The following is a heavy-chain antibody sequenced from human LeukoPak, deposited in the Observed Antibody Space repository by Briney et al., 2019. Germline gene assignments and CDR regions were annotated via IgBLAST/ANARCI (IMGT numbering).Heavy chain of an antibody. V-gene: IGHV3-30*03. D-gene: IGHD3-10*01. CDR2: ISYDGSNK. CDR3: ARGLWFGELLVDAFDI. CDR1: GFTFSSYG. J-gene: IGHJ3*02. Sequence: GGSLRLSCAASGFTFSSYGMHWVRQAPGKGLEWVAVISYDGSNKYYADSVKGRFTISRDNAKNSLYLQMNSLRAEDTALYYCARGLWFGELLVDAFDIWGQGTMVTVSS.